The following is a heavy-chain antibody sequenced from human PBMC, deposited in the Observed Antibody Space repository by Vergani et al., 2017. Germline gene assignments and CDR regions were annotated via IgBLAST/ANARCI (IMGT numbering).Heavy chain of an antibody. CDR1: GGSFSGYY. CDR3: AGDRITIFGVGRGVGWFDP. J-gene: IGHJ5*02. CDR2: INHSGST. D-gene: IGHD3-3*01. V-gene: IGHV4-34*01. Sequence: QVQLQQWGAGLLKPSETLSLTCAVYGGSFSGYYWSWIRQPPGKGLEWIGEINHSGSTNYNPSLKSRATISVDTSKNQFSLMLSSRTAADTAVYCCAGDRITIFGVGRGVGWFDPWGQGTLVTVSS.